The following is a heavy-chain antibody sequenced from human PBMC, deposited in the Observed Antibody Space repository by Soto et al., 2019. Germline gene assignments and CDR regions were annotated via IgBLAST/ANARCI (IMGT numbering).Heavy chain of an antibody. CDR1: GGSISSSSYY. J-gene: IGHJ4*02. V-gene: IGHV4-39*01. CDR3: ASTKPTWIQLWLNNGFDY. CDR2: IYYSGST. D-gene: IGHD5-18*01. Sequence: QLQLQESGPGLVKPSETLSLTCTVSGGSISSSSYYWGWIRQPPGKGLEWIGSIYYSGSTYYNPSLKSRVTISVDTSKYQFSLKLSSVTAAVTAVYYCASTKPTWIQLWLNNGFDYWGQGTLVTVSS.